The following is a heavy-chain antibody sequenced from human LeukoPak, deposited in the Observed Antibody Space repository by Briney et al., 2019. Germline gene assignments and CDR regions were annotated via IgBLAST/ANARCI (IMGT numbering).Heavy chain of an antibody. J-gene: IGHJ4*02. V-gene: IGHV4-59*01. CDR2: IYDRGSP. Sequence: PSETLSLACTVSGGPISRYYWSWIRQSPGTGVEWIGYIYDRGSPNYNPSLKSRVTISVDTSKNQFSLKLSSVTAADTAVYYCARDSSGYDSNYFDYWGQGTLVTVSS. CDR1: GGPISRYY. CDR3: ARDSSGYDSNYFDY. D-gene: IGHD5-12*01.